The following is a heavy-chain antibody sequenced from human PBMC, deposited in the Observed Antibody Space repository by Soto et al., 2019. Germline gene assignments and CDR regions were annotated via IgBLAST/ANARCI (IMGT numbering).Heavy chain of an antibody. CDR3: ARDGMIPAALRHNACDI. V-gene: IGHV1-69*13. Sequence: SVNVSCKASGGTFSSYAISWVRQAPGQGLEWMGGIIPIFGTSNYAQKFQGRVTITADESTSTAYMELSSLRSEDTAVYYCARDGMIPAALRHNACDISGHWTMV. J-gene: IGHJ3*02. CDR2: IIPIFGTS. CDR1: GGTFSSYA. D-gene: IGHD2-2*01.